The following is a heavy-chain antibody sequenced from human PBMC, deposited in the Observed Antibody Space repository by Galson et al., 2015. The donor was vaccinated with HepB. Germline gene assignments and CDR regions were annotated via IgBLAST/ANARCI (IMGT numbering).Heavy chain of an antibody. D-gene: IGHD4-11*01. V-gene: IGHV1-18*04. CDR1: GYTFTSYG. J-gene: IGHJ6*02. CDR2: ISAYNGNT. Sequence: SCKASGYTFTSYGISWVRQAPGQGLEWMGWISAYNGNTNYAQKLQGRVTMTTDTSTSTAYMELRSLRSDDTAVYYCARVAPLQHYYYGMDVWGQGTTVTVSS. CDR3: ARVAPLQHYYYGMDV.